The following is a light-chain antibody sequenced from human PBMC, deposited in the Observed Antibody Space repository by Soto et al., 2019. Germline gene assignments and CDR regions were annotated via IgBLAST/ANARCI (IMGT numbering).Light chain of an antibody. CDR2: KAS. J-gene: IGKJ1*01. V-gene: IGKV1-5*03. CDR3: HQYNTYPRT. CDR1: QSISNW. Sequence: DIQMTQSPSTLSASVGDRVTITCRASQSISNWLAWYQQKPGKAPTLLIYKASSLENGLSSRFSGSGSGTEFTLTISCLQPDDFATYYCHQYNTYPRTFGQGTKVEVK.